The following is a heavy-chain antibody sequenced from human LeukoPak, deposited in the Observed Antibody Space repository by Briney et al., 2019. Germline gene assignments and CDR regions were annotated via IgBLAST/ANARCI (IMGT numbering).Heavy chain of an antibody. J-gene: IGHJ4*02. CDR2: IYYSGST. V-gene: IGHV4-39*01. Sequence: SETLSLTCTVSGDSISSSSYYWGWIRQPPGKGLEWIGSIYYSGSTYYNPSLKSRVAISVDTSKNQFSLKLSSVTAADTAVYYCARHGPWKYYYDSSGWTLDYWGQGTLVTVSS. CDR1: GDSISSSSYY. CDR3: ARHGPWKYYYDSSGWTLDY. D-gene: IGHD3-22*01.